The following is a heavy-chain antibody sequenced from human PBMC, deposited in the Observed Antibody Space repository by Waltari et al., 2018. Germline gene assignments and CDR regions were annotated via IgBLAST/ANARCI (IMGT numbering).Heavy chain of an antibody. V-gene: IGHV1-2*06. CDR1: GYTLPGYY. D-gene: IGHD4-17*01. Sequence: QVHLVQSGAEVKKPGASVKVPCQASGYTLPGYYRQWVRRAPGQGLEWMGRINPNSGDTNYAQKFQGRVTLTRDTSINTAYMELSSLKSDDTAVYYCARDLGSDYGNRDYWGQGTLVTVPS. CDR3: ARDLGSDYGNRDY. J-gene: IGHJ4*02. CDR2: INPNSGDT.